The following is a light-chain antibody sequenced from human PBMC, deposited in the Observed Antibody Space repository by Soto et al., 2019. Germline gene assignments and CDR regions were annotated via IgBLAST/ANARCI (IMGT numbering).Light chain of an antibody. CDR2: DDS. CDR1: NIGGKS. J-gene: IGLJ1*01. Sequence: SYDLTQTSSVAVAPGQTARISWGGNNIGGKSVHWYQQKPGQAPVVVVYDDSDRPSGIPERFSGSNSGNTATLTISRVEAGDEADYHCQVWDDNSDHHVFGTGTKVTVL. V-gene: IGLV3-21*02. CDR3: QVWDDNSDHHV.